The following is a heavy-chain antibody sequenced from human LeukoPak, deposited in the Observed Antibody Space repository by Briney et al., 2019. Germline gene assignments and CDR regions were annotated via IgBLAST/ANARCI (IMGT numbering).Heavy chain of an antibody. CDR1: GFTFSSYW. CDR2: IKQDGSEK. Sequence: GGSLRLSCAASGFTFSSYWMSWVRQAPGKGLEGVANIKQDGSEKYYVDSVKGRFTISRDNAKNSLYLQMNSLRAEDTAVYYCARVVSMAARRIAAAGKDYLDYWGQGTLVTVSS. V-gene: IGHV3-7*01. D-gene: IGHD6-13*01. J-gene: IGHJ4*02. CDR3: ARVVSMAARRIAAAGKDYLDY.